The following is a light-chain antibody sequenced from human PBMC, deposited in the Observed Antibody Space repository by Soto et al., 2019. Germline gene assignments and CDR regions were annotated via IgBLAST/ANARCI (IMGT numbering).Light chain of an antibody. CDR3: QKSYSSPRT. CDR1: QSISTY. J-gene: IGKJ1*01. CDR2: AAS. Sequence: DIQMTQSPSSLYASIGDRVTITCRASQSISTYLSWYQKKAGKAPKLLISAASTLRDGVPPRFSGSGSGTDFTLTISSLQPEDFAVYYCQKSYSSPRTFCQGTKVEIK. V-gene: IGKV1-39*01.